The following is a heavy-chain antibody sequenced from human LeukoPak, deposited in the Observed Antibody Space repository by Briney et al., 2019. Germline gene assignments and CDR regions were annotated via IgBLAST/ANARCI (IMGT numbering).Heavy chain of an antibody. Sequence: GGSLRLSCAASGFTVSSNYMSWVRQAPGKGVQWVAVIYSGGSTYYADSVKGRFTISRDNSKDILYLQMDSLRPEDTAVYYCAKDQCTRTRCDGYPGHWGQGTLVAVSS. J-gene: IGHJ4*02. V-gene: IGHV3-53*05. CDR3: AKDQCTRTRCDGYPGH. D-gene: IGHD2-2*03. CDR1: GFTVSSNY. CDR2: IYSGGST.